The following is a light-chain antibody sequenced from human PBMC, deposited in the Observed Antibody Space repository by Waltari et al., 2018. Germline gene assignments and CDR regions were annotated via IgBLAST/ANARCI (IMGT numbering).Light chain of an antibody. CDR2: GKN. Sequence: SSELTQDPAVSVALGQTVRITCQGDGLRSFYASWYQQKPGQAPILVIYGKNNPPSVIPDRFSGSTSGNTASLTSTGAQAYDEAYYYCNSRDSSSSHQLFGGGTKLTVL. CDR3: NSRDSSSSHQL. V-gene: IGLV3-19*01. J-gene: IGLJ2*01. CDR1: GLRSFY.